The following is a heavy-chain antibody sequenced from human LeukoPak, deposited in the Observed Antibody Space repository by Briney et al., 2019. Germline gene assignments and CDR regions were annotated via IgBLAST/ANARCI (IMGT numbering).Heavy chain of an antibody. CDR2: ISSSGITI. V-gene: IGHV3-48*03. D-gene: IGHD3-10*02. Sequence: RGSLRVSCAASGFTSSRYGMRWVSQAPGKGLEWVSYISSSGITIYYADSGKGRFTISRDNAKNSLYLQMNSLRAEDTAVYYCAELGITMIGGVWGKGTTVTISS. CDR1: GFTSSRYG. J-gene: IGHJ6*04. CDR3: AELGITMIGGV.